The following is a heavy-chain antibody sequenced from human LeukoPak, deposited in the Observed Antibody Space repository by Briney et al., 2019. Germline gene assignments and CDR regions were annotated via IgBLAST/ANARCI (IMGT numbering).Heavy chain of an antibody. CDR1: GYTFTGYY. D-gene: IGHD2-2*03. V-gene: IGHV1-46*01. CDR2: INPSGGST. CDR3: ARDFSFLGLRD. J-gene: IGHJ4*02. Sequence: GASVKVSCKASGYTFTGYYMHWVRQAPGQGLEWMGIINPSGGSTSYAQKFQGRVTMTRDMSTSTVYMELSSLRSEDTAVYYCARDFSFLGLRDWGQGTLVTVSS.